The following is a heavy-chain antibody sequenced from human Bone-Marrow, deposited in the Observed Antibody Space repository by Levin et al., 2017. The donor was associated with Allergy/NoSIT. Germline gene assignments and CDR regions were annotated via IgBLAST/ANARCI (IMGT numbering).Heavy chain of an antibody. CDR2: IYPGDSDT. CDR1: GYSFTSYW. CDR3: ARQRGRSGWYLESDY. J-gene: IGHJ4*02. Sequence: GESLKISCKGSGYSFTSYWIGWVRQMPGKGLEWMGIIYPGDSDTRYSPSFQGQVTISADKSISTAYLQWSSLKASDTAMYYCARQRGRSGWYLESDYWGQGTLVTVSS. D-gene: IGHD6-19*01. V-gene: IGHV5-51*01.